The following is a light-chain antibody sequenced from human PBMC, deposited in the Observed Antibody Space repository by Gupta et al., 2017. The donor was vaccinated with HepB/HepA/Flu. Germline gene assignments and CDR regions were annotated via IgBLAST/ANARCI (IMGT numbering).Light chain of an antibody. CDR1: QSLLHSSRKTH. CDR3: QQTSRVPLT. Sequence: VMTQTPFSLSVTPAQPASIACTSSQSLLHSSRKTHLYRYEHKPGQAPQPLIYGVSKRVTGISDRFSGSGSGTDFTLTISRMEAEDFGVYSCQQTSRVPLTFGPGTKLEIK. CDR2: GVS. V-gene: IGKV2D-29*01. J-gene: IGKJ2*01.